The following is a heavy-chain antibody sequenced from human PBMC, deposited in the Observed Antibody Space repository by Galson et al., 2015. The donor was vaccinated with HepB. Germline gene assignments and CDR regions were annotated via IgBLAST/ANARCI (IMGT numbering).Heavy chain of an antibody. CDR1: GFTFSSYG. CDR3: ARDNSPLGYYYGMDV. Sequence: SLRLSCAASGFTFSSYGMHWVRQAPGKGLEWVAVIYYDGSKKYYADLVKGRFTISRDNSKNTLYLQMNSLRVEDTAVYYCARDNSPLGYYYGMDVWGQGTTVSVSS. J-gene: IGHJ6*02. CDR2: IYYDGSKK. V-gene: IGHV3-33*08. D-gene: IGHD3-3*02.